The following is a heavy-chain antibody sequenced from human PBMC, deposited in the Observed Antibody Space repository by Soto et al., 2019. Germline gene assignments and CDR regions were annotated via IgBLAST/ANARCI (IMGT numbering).Heavy chain of an antibody. Sequence: QVQLVQSGAEVKKPGSSVKVSCKASGGTFSSYTISWVRQAPGQGLEWMGRIIHILGIANYAQKFQGRVTITADKSTSTAYMELSSLRSEDTAVYYCARGYYDSSGLPPLLQGNYFDYWGQGTLVTVSS. CDR1: GGTFSSYT. CDR3: ARGYYDSSGLPPLLQGNYFDY. CDR2: IIHILGIA. J-gene: IGHJ4*02. V-gene: IGHV1-69*02. D-gene: IGHD3-22*01.